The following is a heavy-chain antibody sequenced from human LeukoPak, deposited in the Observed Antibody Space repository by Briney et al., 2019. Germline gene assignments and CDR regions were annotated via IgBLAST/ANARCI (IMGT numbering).Heavy chain of an antibody. CDR3: ARELYGSGTYGFDY. CDR2: INPNSGDT. CDR1: GYTFTGYH. Sequence: ASVKVSCKASGYTFTGYHMHWVRQAPGQGLEWMGCINPNSGDTNYGQRFQGRVTMTRDTSITTAYMELSSLRSDDTAVYYCARELYGSGTYGFDYWGQGTLVTVSS. D-gene: IGHD3-10*01. V-gene: IGHV1-2*02. J-gene: IGHJ4*02.